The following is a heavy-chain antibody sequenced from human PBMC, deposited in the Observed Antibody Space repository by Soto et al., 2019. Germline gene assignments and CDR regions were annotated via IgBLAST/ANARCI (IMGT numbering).Heavy chain of an antibody. V-gene: IGHV2-5*02. Sequence: QITLKESGPSLVRPTETLTLTCTFSGFSLITGVGVGWVRQPPGKALECLAVIFWDKNDYYRPALQTRVTISQATSEDQVVLTLTNVDPEDTATYFCTQIYGSGSWGWYFHSWGQGTLVTVSS. CDR2: IFWDKND. J-gene: IGHJ4*02. CDR3: TQIYGSGSWGWYFHS. CDR1: GFSLITGVG. D-gene: IGHD1-26*01.